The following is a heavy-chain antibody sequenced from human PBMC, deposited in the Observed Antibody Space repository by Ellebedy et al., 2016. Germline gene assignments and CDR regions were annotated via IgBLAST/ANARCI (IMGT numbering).Heavy chain of an antibody. J-gene: IGHJ4*02. CDR1: GFTFSTYT. CDR2: ISSDSNYI. Sequence: GGSLRLXXAAPGFTFSTYTMKWVRQAPGKGLEWVSSISSDSNYIYYADAVKGRFTISRDNAKNSLYLQMNSLRAEDTAIYYCARGLRPRMCGDIASCIWDYWGLGTQVTVSS. V-gene: IGHV3-21*01. D-gene: IGHD2-15*01. CDR3: ARGLRPRMCGDIASCIWDY.